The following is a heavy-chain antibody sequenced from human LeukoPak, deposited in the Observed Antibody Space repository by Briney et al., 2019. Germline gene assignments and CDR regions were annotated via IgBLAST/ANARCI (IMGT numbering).Heavy chain of an antibody. J-gene: IGHJ4*02. D-gene: IGHD3-22*01. CDR1: GGTFSSYA. Sequence: ASVKVSCKASGGTFSSYAISWVRQAPGQGLEWMGRINPNSGGTNYAQKFQGRVTMTRDTSISTAYMELSRLRSDDTAVYYCARGGLRYYDSSGYQVYYWGQGTLVTVSS. V-gene: IGHV1-2*06. CDR2: INPNSGGT. CDR3: ARGGLRYYDSSGYQVYY.